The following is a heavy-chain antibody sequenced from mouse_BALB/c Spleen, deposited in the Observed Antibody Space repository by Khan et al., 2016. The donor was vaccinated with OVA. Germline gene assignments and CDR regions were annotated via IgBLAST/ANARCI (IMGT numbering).Heavy chain of an antibody. D-gene: IGHD1-1*01. Sequence: EVQLQESGPELMKPGASVKISCKASGYSFTTYYIHWVKQSHGKSLEWIGYIDPFNGSTTYNQKFKGKATLTVDKSSSTAYMHLSSLTAEDSAVYYCARHGTSSWVAYWGQGTLVTVSA. V-gene: IGHV1S135*01. CDR1: GYSFTTYY. CDR3: ARHGTSSWVAY. CDR2: IDPFNGST. J-gene: IGHJ3*01.